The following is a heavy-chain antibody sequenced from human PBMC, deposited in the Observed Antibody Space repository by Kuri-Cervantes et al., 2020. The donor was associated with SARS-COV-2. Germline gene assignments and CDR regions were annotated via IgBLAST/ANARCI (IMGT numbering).Heavy chain of an antibody. J-gene: IGHJ4*02. V-gene: IGHV1-2*02. D-gene: IGHD2-2*02. CDR2: IAPNSGGT. CDR1: GYTFSDSY. CDR3: ASGGDCSSTSCYRAEVN. Sequence: ASVKVSCKASGYTFSDSYIHWVRQAPGQGLEWMGWIAPNSGGTKYAQKLQGRVTMTRDTSTSSVYMELTRLRSDDTAVYYCASGGDCSSTSCYRAEVNWGQGTLVTVSS.